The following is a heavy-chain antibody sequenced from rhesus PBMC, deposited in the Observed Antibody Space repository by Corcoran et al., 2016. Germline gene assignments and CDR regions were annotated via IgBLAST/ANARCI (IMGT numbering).Heavy chain of an antibody. V-gene: IGHV4-127*01. CDR2: IGGSRGST. D-gene: IGHD6-31*01. Sequence: QVQLQESGPGVVKPSETLSLTCAVSGGSISGSFPWRWLRQPPGKGLEWIGYIGGSRGSTNYNPSLKSRVTISKDTSKNQFSLKLSSVTAADTAVYYCARDRGSGWFDYWGQGVLVTVSS. CDR3: ARDRGSGWFDY. J-gene: IGHJ4*01. CDR1: GGSISGSFP.